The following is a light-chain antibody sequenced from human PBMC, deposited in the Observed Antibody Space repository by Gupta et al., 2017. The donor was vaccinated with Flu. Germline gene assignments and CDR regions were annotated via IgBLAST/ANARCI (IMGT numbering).Light chain of an antibody. CDR1: TVAVTSGHY. Sequence: QAVVTQDPSLTVSPGGTVTLTCGSSTVAVTSGHYPYWFQQKPGQATRTLIADTSNKSSWTPARFSGSLLGGKAALTLSGAQPEDEADSFCLLSYTGARVFGGGTKLTGL. V-gene: IGLV7-46*01. J-gene: IGLJ2*01. CDR2: DTS. CDR3: LLSYTGARV.